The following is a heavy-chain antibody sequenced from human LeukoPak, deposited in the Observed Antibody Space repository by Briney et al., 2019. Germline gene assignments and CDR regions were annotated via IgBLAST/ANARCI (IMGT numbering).Heavy chain of an antibody. CDR2: IIPIFGTA. V-gene: IGHV1-69*13. CDR3: ASPSDFWSGPSYYYGMDV. Sequence: GASVKVSCKASGGTFSSYAISWVRQAPGQGLEWMGGIIPIFGTANYAQKFQGRVTITADESTSTACMELSSLRSEDTAVYYCASPSDFWSGPSYYYGMDVWGQGTTVTVSS. D-gene: IGHD3-3*01. J-gene: IGHJ6*02. CDR1: GGTFSSYA.